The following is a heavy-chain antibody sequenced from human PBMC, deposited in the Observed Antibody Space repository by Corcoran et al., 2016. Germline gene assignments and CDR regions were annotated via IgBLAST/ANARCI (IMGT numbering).Heavy chain of an antibody. CDR3: AREATNGYKSGLGY. D-gene: IGHD5-12*01. CDR2: IWYDGSTK. J-gene: IGHJ4*02. CDR1: GFTFSSNG. Sequence: QVQLVESGGGVVQPGESLRLSCAASGFTFSSNGMQGVRQAPGKGLEWVAVIWYDGSTKYYAESVKGRFTISRDNSKNTLYRQMNSLSAEDTAVYYCAREATNGYKSGLGYWGQGTLVTVSS. V-gene: IGHV3-33*01.